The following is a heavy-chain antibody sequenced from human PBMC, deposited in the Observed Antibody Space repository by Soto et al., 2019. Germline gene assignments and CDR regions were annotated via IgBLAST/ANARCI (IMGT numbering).Heavy chain of an antibody. Sequence: QVQLVQSGAEVKKPGSSVKVSCKASGGTFSRYSITWVRQAPGHGLEWIGRIIPIFGIASYAQKFQGRVTITADESTSTAYMELSSLRSDDTAVYYCAREDRDRGTVLVPAAIDGMDVWGQGTTVTVSS. D-gene: IGHD2-2*01. CDR3: AREDRDRGTVLVPAAIDGMDV. CDR2: IIPIFGIA. CDR1: GGTFSRYS. V-gene: IGHV1-69*08. J-gene: IGHJ6*02.